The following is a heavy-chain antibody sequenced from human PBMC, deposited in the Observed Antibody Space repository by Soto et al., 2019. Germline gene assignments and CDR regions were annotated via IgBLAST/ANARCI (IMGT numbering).Heavy chain of an antibody. CDR3: TLRGSSSWYGGDY. Sequence: QVQLVQSGAEVKKPGSSVKVSCKASGGTFSSYTISWVRQAPGQGLEWMGRIIPILGIANYAQKFQGRVTITADKSTSTAYMELSSLRSEDTAVYYCTLRGSSSWYGGDYWGQGTLVTVSS. J-gene: IGHJ4*02. CDR1: GGTFSSYT. CDR2: IIPILGIA. D-gene: IGHD6-13*01. V-gene: IGHV1-69*02.